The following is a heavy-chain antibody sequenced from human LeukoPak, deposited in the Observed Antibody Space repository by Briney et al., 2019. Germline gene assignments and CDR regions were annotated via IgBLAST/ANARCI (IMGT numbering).Heavy chain of an antibody. V-gene: IGHV1-69*04. CDR2: IIPILGIA. D-gene: IGHD3-10*01. CDR1: GGTFSSYA. J-gene: IGHJ4*02. Sequence: SVKASCKASGGTFSSYAISWVRQAPGQGLEWMGRIIPILGIANYAQKFQGRVTITADKSTSTAYMELSSLRSEDTAVYYCARFGGSGSYEYWGQGTLVTVSP. CDR3: ARFGGSGSYEY.